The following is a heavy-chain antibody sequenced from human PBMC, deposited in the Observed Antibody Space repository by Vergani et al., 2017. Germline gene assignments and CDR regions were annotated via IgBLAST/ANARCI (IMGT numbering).Heavy chain of an antibody. D-gene: IGHD6-19*01. CDR3: ARDLSYSRGWDAGFDY. J-gene: IGHJ4*02. CDR2: IHSDGSST. V-gene: IGHV3-74*01. CDR1: GFTFSSYW. Sequence: EVQLVESGGGLVQPGGSLRLSCAASGFTFSSYWMHWVRQAPGKGLVWVSRIHSDGSSTSYADSVKGRFTISRDNAKNTLYLQMNSLRAEDTAVYYCARDLSYSRGWDAGFDYWGQGTLVTVSS.